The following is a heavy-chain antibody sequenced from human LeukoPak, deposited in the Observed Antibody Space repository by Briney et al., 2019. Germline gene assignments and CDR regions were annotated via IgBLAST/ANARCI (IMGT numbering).Heavy chain of an antibody. CDR3: ARVTVTTSEVDY. CDR2: IIPIFGTA. J-gene: IGHJ4*02. D-gene: IGHD4-17*01. CDR1: GGTFSSYA. V-gene: IGHV1-69*05. Sequence: ASVKVSCKASGGTFSSYAISWVRQAPGQGLEWLGGIIPIFGTANYAQKFQGRVTITTDESTSTAYMELSSLRSEDTAVYYCARVTVTTSEVDYWGQGTLVTVSS.